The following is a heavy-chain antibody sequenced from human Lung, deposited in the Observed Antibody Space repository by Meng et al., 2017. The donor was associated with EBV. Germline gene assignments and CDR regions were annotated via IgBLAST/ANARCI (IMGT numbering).Heavy chain of an antibody. Sequence: QVQLVQSGAEVKKPGASVKVSCKGSGYSFTDYHIHWVRQAPGQGLEWMGWINAYNGDTNYAQTLQGRVTMTTDTSTSTAYMELRSLRSDDTAVYYCARVEVGITSGDDWGQGSLGTVVS. CDR2: INAYNGDT. CDR1: GYSFTDYH. CDR3: ARVEVGITSGDD. J-gene: IGHJ4*02. V-gene: IGHV1-18*04. D-gene: IGHD1-26*01.